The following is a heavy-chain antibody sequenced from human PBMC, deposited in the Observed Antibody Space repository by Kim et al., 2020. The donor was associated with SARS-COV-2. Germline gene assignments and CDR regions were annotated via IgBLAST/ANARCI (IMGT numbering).Heavy chain of an antibody. CDR3: ARGHCSGGSCYSENNWFDP. J-gene: IGHJ5*02. CDR2: ISAYNGNT. V-gene: IGHV1-18*01. D-gene: IGHD2-15*01. CDR1: GYTFTSYG. Sequence: ASVKVSCKASGYTFTSYGISWVRQAPGQGLEWMGWISAYNGNTNYAQKLQGRVTMTTDTSTSTAYMELRSLRSDDTAVYYCARGHCSGGSCYSENNWFDPWGQGTLVTVSS.